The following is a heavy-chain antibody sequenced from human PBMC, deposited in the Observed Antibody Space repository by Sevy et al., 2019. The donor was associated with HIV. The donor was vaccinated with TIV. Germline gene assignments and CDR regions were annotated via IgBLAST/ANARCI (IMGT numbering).Heavy chain of an antibody. Sequence: GGSLRLSCSASGFIFSNYAFHWVREAPGKGLEYVSAISNNGGSTFCADSVKVRFTISRDNSKNTLYLQMSSLRAEDTTVYYCVKLSVSNNYYYYYMDVWAKGTTVTVSS. CDR3: VKLSVSNNYYYYYMDV. CDR2: ISNNGGST. J-gene: IGHJ6*03. V-gene: IGHV3-64D*06. D-gene: IGHD4-17*01. CDR1: GFIFSNYA.